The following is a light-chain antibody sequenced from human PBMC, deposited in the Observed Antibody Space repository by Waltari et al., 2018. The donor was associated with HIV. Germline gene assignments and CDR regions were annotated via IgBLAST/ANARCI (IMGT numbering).Light chain of an antibody. Sequence: DIQLTQSPSFLSASVVDRVTITCRANQNIRAYLAWYQQKPGKAPTLLIYSASTVQRGVPSRFSGSGSGAEFTLTISSLQPEDFATYYCQQLDSYPRTFGHGTKVEI. V-gene: IGKV1-9*01. CDR3: QQLDSYPRT. CDR2: SAS. CDR1: QNIRAY. J-gene: IGKJ1*01.